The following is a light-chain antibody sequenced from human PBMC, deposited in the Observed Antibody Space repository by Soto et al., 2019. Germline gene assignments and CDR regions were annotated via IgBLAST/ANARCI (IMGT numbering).Light chain of an antibody. CDR2: QVS. J-gene: IGKJ2*01. Sequence: DVVMTQSPLSLSVTLVQPASISCSSSQSLVHTDGNTYLNSFQQRPGQSPRRLIYQVSNRDSGVPDRFSGSGSCTDFTLKITRGEAEDVGVYYCWQGTDQPHIFGQGTKLEIK. V-gene: IGKV2-30*02. CDR1: QSLVHTDGNTY. CDR3: WQGTDQPHI.